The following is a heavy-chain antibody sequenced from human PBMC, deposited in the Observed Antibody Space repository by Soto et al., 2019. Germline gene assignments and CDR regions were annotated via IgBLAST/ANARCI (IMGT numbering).Heavy chain of an antibody. CDR1: GYTFTSYA. CDR2: INAGNGNT. D-gene: IGHD3-22*01. CDR3: ARVFDYYDSSGYFIKRGAFDI. Sequence: ASVKVSCKASGYTFTSYAMHWVRQAPGQRLEWMGWINAGNGNTKYSQKFQGRVTITRDTSASTAYMELSSLRSEDTAVYYCARVFDYYDSSGYFIKRGAFDIWGQGTMVTVSS. J-gene: IGHJ3*02. V-gene: IGHV1-3*01.